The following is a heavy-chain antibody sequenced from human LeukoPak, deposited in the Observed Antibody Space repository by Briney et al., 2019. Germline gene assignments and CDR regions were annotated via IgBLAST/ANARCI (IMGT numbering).Heavy chain of an antibody. CDR2: IKQDGSEK. J-gene: IGHJ4*02. V-gene: IGHV3-7*01. D-gene: IGHD2-15*01. Sequence: GGSLRLSCAASGFTFSSYWMRWVRQAPGKGLEWVANIKQDGSEKYYVDSVKGRFTISRDNAKNSLYLQMNSLRAEDTAVYYCAREGGGSGGIFFDYWGQGTLVTVSS. CDR1: GFTFSSYW. CDR3: AREGGGSGGIFFDY.